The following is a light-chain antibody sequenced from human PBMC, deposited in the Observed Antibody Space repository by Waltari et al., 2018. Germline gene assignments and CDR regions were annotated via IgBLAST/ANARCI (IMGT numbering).Light chain of an antibody. CDR1: ALPKKY. Sequence: SYELTQPPSVSVSPGQTARITCSGDALPKKYAYWYQQKSGQGPVQLIYEDVKRPSGIPERFSGSSSGTMVTLTISGAQVEDEADYYCYSTDSSGNVQVFGGGTKLTVL. CDR2: EDV. J-gene: IGLJ2*01. V-gene: IGLV3-10*01. CDR3: YSTDSSGNVQV.